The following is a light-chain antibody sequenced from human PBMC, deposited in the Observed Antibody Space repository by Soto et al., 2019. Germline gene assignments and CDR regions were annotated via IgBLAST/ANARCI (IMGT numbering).Light chain of an antibody. CDR2: EGS. CDR1: SSDDGSYSL. CDR3: CSYAGSGTYV. Sequence: QSVLTQPASVSGSPGQAITISCTGTSSDDGSYSLVSWYQQHPGKTPNLMIYEGSKRPSGVSNRFSGSKSGITASLTISGLQPEDEADYYCCSYAGSGTYVFGTGTKLTVL. V-gene: IGLV2-23*01. J-gene: IGLJ1*01.